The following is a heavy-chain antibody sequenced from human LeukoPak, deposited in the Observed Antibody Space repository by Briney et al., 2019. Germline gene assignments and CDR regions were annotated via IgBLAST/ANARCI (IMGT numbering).Heavy chain of an antibody. D-gene: IGHD4-17*01. V-gene: IGHV4-31*03. Sequence: SHTLSLTCTVSGGSISSGGYYWSWIRQHPGKGLEWIGYIYYGGSTYYNPSLKSRVTISVDTSKNQFSLKLSSVTAADTAVYYCARLRDYGYWYFDLWGRGTLVTVSS. CDR2: IYYGGST. J-gene: IGHJ2*01. CDR3: ARLRDYGYWYFDL. CDR1: GGSISSGGYY.